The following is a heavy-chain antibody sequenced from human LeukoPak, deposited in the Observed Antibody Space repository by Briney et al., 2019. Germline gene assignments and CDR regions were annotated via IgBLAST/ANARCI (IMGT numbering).Heavy chain of an antibody. Sequence: PGGSLRLSCAASGFTFSSYSMNWVRQAPGKGLEWVSYISSSSSTIYYADSVKGRFTISRDNAKNSLYLQMNSLRAEDTAVYYCARVPSSGRYDYWGQGTLVTVSS. CDR1: GFTFSSYS. J-gene: IGHJ4*02. D-gene: IGHD6-19*01. V-gene: IGHV3-48*01. CDR2: ISSSSSTI. CDR3: ARVPSSGRYDY.